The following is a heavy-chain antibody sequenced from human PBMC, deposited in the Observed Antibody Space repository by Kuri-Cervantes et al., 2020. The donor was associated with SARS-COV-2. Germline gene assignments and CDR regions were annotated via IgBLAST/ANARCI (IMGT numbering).Heavy chain of an antibody. CDR2: ISSSGGIYM. Sequence: GESLKISCAASGFTFSSYSMSWIRQAPGKGLEWVSYISSSGGIYMQYADSVKGRFTISRDNAKKSLYLEMNSLRVEDTAVYYCARQGYCSGGSCYSGAMDVWGQGTMVTVSS. CDR3: ARQGYCSGGSCYSGAMDV. V-gene: IGHV3-21*05. CDR1: GFTFSSYS. D-gene: IGHD2-15*01. J-gene: IGHJ6*02.